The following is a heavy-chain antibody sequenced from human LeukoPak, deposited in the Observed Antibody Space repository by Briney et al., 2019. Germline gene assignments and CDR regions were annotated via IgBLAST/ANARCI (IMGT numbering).Heavy chain of an antibody. V-gene: IGHV3-23*01. J-gene: IGHJ4*02. D-gene: IGHD2-15*01. Sequence: GGSLRLSCAASGFTFSDYYMSWIRQAPGKGLEWVSAISGSGGSTYYADSVKGRFTISRDNSKNTLYLQMNSLRAEDTAVYYCAKDIGVVVAARTTFDYWGQGTLVTVSS. CDR1: GFTFSDYY. CDR3: AKDIGVVVAARTTFDY. CDR2: ISGSGGST.